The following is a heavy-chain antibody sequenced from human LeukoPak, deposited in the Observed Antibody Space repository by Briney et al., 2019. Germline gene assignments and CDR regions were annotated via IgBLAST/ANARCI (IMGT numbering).Heavy chain of an antibody. CDR2: INHSGYT. CDR3: ARGAPGVSAFDI. J-gene: IGHJ3*02. D-gene: IGHD3-10*01. CDR1: GGSFSGYY. V-gene: IGHV4-34*01. Sequence: SETLSLTCAVYGGSFSGYYWSWIRQPPGKGLEWIGEINHSGYTNYNPSLKSRVTISVDTSKNQFSLKLSSVTAADTAAYYCARGAPGVSAFDIWGQGTMVTVSS.